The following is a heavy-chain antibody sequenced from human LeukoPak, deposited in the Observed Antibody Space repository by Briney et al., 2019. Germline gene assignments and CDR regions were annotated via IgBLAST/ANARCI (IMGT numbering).Heavy chain of an antibody. Sequence: GAFLRLSGVSAGFTVSTYSTACVRQPPGRGMGWVSGISSAGASTYYANYVKGRFTIYSDNSMNTLYLQMSSVRAGDTAVYYCAKGYCSSSSSCPAGYWGQGTLVTVSS. CDR1: GFTVSTYS. J-gene: IGHJ4*02. CDR2: ISSAGAST. CDR3: AKGYCSSSSSCPAGY. V-gene: IGHV3-23*01. D-gene: IGHD2-15*01.